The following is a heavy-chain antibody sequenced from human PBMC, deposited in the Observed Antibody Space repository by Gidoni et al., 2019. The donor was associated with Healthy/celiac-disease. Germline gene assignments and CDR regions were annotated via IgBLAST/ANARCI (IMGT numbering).Heavy chain of an antibody. CDR1: GFTFSSYA. V-gene: IGHV3-64D*08. Sequence: EVQLVESGGGLVQPGGSLRLSCSAAGFTFSSYAMHWVRQAPGKGLEYVSAISSNGGSTYYADSVKGRFTISRDNSKNTLYLKMSSLRAEDTAVYYCVVHHTYYYGSGSSAYYFDYWGQGTLVTVSS. D-gene: IGHD3-10*01. CDR3: VVHHTYYYGSGSSAYYFDY. J-gene: IGHJ4*02. CDR2: ISSNGGST.